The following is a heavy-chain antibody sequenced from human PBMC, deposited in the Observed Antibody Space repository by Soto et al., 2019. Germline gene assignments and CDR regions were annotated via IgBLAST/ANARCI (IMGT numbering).Heavy chain of an antibody. Sequence: PSETLSLTCTVSGGSISRYYWSWIRQPPGKGLEWIGYISYRGSTSYNPSLKSRVTISVDTPKNQFSLKLSSVTAADTAVYYCARQAREDYSSAVYWGQGTQVTVSS. CDR3: ARQAREDYSSAVY. D-gene: IGHD4-4*01. J-gene: IGHJ4*02. CDR1: GGSISRYY. V-gene: IGHV4-59*08. CDR2: ISYRGST.